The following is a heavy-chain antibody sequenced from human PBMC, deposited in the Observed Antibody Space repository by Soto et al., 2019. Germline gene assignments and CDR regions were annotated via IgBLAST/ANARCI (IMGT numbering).Heavy chain of an antibody. CDR1: GYTFDSYY. Sequence: QVQLVQSGAEVKKPGASVKVSCKASGYTFDSYYIHWVRQAPGQRLEWMGLINPAGGGTSYAQNLRGRFTRTRGTTTSTVYIELTSLRSEDTAMYYCSGDPYCVGYCYHFDFWRQGTLVTVSS. CDR2: INPAGGGT. J-gene: IGHJ4*01. D-gene: IGHD2-21*02. CDR3: SGDPYCVGYCYHFDF. V-gene: IGHV1-46*02.